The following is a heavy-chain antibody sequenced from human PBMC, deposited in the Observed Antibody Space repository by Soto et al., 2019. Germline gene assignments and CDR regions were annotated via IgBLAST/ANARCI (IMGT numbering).Heavy chain of an antibody. CDR3: AKHESYCSTTTCSNFDY. D-gene: IGHD2-2*01. Sequence: PGESLKISCKGSGFTFTSYWIAWVRQMPGKGLEWMGIIYPGDSDSSYSPSFQGQVTISADKSINAAYLHWSSLKASDTAIYYCAKHESYCSTTTCSNFDYWGQGTLVTVSS. J-gene: IGHJ4*02. CDR2: IYPGDSDS. V-gene: IGHV5-51*01. CDR1: GFTFTSYW.